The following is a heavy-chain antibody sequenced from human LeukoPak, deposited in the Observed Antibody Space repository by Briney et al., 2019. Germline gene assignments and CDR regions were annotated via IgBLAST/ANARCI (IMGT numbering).Heavy chain of an antibody. CDR2: ISYDGSKK. CDR3: AKDRAGSWWYFDL. J-gene: IGHJ2*01. D-gene: IGHD5-18*01. V-gene: IGHV3-30*04. CDR1: GFSLSSYA. Sequence: PGRSLRLSCAASGFSLSSYAMHWVRQAPGKGLEWVAIISYDGSKKYYADSVKGRFTISRDNSKNTLYLQMNSLRAEDTAVYYCAKDRAGSWWYFDLWGRGTLVTVSS.